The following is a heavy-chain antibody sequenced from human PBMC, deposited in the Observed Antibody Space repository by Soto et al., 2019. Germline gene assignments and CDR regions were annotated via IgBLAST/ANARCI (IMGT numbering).Heavy chain of an antibody. CDR3: AKDLVRAGFHDYDILTGYSNYYYYYGMDV. V-gene: IGHV3-23*01. D-gene: IGHD3-9*01. J-gene: IGHJ6*02. CDR1: GFTLSSYA. CDR2: ISGSGGST. Sequence: GGSLRLSCAASGFTLSSYAMSLVRQAPGKGLEWVSAISGSGGSTYYADSVKGRFTISRDNSKNTLYLQMNSLRAEDTAVYYCAKDLVRAGFHDYDILTGYSNYYYYYGMDVWGQGTTVTVSS.